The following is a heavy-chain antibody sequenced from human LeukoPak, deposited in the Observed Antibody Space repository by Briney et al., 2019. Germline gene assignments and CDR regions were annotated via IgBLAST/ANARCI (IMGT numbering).Heavy chain of an antibody. CDR3: ARDSGTNSERSTYFDY. V-gene: IGHV3-21*04. CDR1: GFTFSSYS. Sequence: GGSLRLSCAASGFTFSSYSMNWVRQAPGKGLEWVSSISSSSSYIYYADSVKGRFTISRDNAKNSLYLQMNSLRSDDTAVYYCARDSGTNSERSTYFDYWGQGTLVTVSS. CDR2: ISSSSSYI. J-gene: IGHJ4*02. D-gene: IGHD6-13*01.